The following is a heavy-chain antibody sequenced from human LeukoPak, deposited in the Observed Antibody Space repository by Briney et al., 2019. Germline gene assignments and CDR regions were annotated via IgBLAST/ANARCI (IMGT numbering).Heavy chain of an antibody. J-gene: IGHJ5*02. CDR3: AGGYGSGTYSA. Sequence: SETLSLTCTVSGASISSYYWSWIRQPAGKGLEWLGRTSTTVGTYYSPSLKSRVTMSIDTSKNQFSLRLTSVTAGDTAVYFCAGGYGSGTYSAWGQGTQVTVSS. CDR1: GASISSYY. D-gene: IGHD3-10*01. V-gene: IGHV4-4*07. CDR2: TSTTVGT.